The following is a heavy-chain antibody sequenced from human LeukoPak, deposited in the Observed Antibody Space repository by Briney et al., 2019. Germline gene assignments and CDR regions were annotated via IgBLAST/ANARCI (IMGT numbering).Heavy chain of an antibody. J-gene: IGHJ3*02. CDR1: GGSFSGYY. Sequence: PSETLSLTCAVYGGSFSGYYWSWIRQPPGKGLEWIGEINHSGSTNYNPSLKSRVTMSVDTSKNQFSLKLSSVTAADTAVYYCARDAMIPFGGAFDIWGQGTMVTVSS. D-gene: IGHD3-16*01. V-gene: IGHV4-34*01. CDR2: INHSGST. CDR3: ARDAMIPFGGAFDI.